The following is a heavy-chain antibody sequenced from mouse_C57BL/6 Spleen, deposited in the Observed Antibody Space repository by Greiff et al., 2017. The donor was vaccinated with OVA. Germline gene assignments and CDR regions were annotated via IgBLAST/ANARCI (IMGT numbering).Heavy chain of an antibody. Sequence: DVKLVESGGGLVKPGGSLKLSCAASGFTFSSYAMSWVRQTPEKRLEWVATISDGGSYTYYPDNVKGRFTISRDNAKNNLYLQMSHLKSEDTAMYYCAREGLYDYDGGAWFAYWGQGTLVTVSA. CDR3: AREGLYDYDGGAWFAY. CDR1: GFTFSSYA. V-gene: IGHV5-4*01. D-gene: IGHD2-4*01. CDR2: ISDGGSYT. J-gene: IGHJ3*01.